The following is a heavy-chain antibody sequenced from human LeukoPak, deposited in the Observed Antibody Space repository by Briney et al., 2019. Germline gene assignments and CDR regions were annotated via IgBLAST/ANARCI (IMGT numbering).Heavy chain of an antibody. J-gene: IGHJ4*02. V-gene: IGHV4-30-2*01. CDR1: GGSVSSGGYS. Sequence: PSETLSLTCAVSGGSVSSGGYSWSWIRQPPGKGLEWIGYIYHSGSTYYNPSLKSRVTISVDRSKNQFSLKLSSVTAADTAVHYCARMSYYDSSGFYLYYFDYWGQGTLVTVSS. CDR2: IYHSGST. D-gene: IGHD3-22*01. CDR3: ARMSYYDSSGFYLYYFDY.